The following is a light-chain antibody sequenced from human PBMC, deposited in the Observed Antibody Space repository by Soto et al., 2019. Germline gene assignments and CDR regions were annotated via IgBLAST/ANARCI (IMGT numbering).Light chain of an antibody. V-gene: IGKV1-5*01. CDR2: DVS. CDR3: QQYDSFSVT. Sequence: DIKMKKSPSALSASVGDTVTITCRASQRMSGWLAWHQQKPGKAPKLLIYDVSALKRGVPPRFSGSGSGTEFTLTISSLQPDDFATYYRQQYDSFSVTFGQRTKADIK. J-gene: IGKJ1*01. CDR1: QRMSGW.